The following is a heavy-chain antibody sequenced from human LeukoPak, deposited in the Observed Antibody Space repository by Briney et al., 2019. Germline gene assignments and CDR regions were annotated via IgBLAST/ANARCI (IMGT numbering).Heavy chain of an antibody. CDR2: ISGYNGNT. CDR1: GYTFTRYG. Sequence: ASVKVSCKASGYTFTRYGISWVRQAPGQGLEWMGWISGYNGNTNYAQKFQGRVTMTRDTSTSTVYMELSSLRSEDTAVYYCARDGSYYYDSSGTLGYWGQGTLVTVSS. J-gene: IGHJ4*02. V-gene: IGHV1-18*01. CDR3: ARDGSYYYDSSGTLGY. D-gene: IGHD3-22*01.